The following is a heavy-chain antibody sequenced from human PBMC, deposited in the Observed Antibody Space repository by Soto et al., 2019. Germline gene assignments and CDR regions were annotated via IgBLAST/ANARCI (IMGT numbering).Heavy chain of an antibody. J-gene: IGHJ4*02. D-gene: IGHD1-1*01. Sequence: GGSLRLSCAASRFTCSDHYMSWIRQAPGKGLEWIGYSSNSGSFTRYADYVKGRFSISRDKAKKSLYLQINSLRGDDTAIYYCVRSGDNYNLLDYWGQGTPVTVSS. CDR2: SSNSGSFT. CDR1: RFTCSDHY. CDR3: VRSGDNYNLLDY. V-gene: IGHV3-11*06.